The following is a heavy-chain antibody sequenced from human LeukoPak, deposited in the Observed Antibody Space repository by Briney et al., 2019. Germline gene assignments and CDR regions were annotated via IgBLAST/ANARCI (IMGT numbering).Heavy chain of an antibody. D-gene: IGHD3-22*01. J-gene: IGHJ4*02. CDR2: IRYDGSNK. CDR1: GFTFSSYG. CDR3: AKGYHYYGSSGYYTDDY. Sequence: GGSLRLSCAASGFTFSSYGMHWVRQAPGKGLEWVAFIRYDGSNKYYADSVKGRFTISRDNSKNTLYLQMNSPRAEDTAVYYCAKGYHYYGSSGYYTDDYWGQGTLVTVSS. V-gene: IGHV3-30*02.